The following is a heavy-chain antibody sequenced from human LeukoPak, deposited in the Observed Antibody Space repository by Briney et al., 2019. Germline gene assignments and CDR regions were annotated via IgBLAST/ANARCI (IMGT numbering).Heavy chain of an antibody. D-gene: IGHD2-21*02. CDR1: GGTFSSYA. J-gene: IGHJ5*02. CDR2: IIPIFGTA. Sequence: SVKVSCKASGGTFSSYAISWVRQAPGQGLEWMGGIIPIFGTANYAQKFQGGVTITADESTSTAYMELSSLRSEDTAVYYCARGDGGDCYNGNSFCNWFDPWGQGTLVTVSS. V-gene: IGHV1-69*01. CDR3: ARGDGGDCYNGNSFCNWFDP.